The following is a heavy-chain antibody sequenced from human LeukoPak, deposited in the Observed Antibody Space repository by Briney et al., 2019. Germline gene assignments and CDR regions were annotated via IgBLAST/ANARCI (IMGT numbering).Heavy chain of an antibody. D-gene: IGHD4-17*01. CDR3: ARGNYGDSHFDY. CDR2: IIPIFGTA. J-gene: IGHJ4*02. Sequence: SVKVSCKASGYTFTSYYMHWVRQAPGQGLEWMGGIIPIFGTANYAQKFQGRVTITADKSTSTAYMELSSLRSEDTAVYYCARGNYGDSHFDYWGQGTLVTVSS. V-gene: IGHV1-69*06. CDR1: GYTFTSYY.